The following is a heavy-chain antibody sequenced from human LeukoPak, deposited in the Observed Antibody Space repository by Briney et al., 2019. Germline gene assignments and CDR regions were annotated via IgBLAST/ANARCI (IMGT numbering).Heavy chain of an antibody. Sequence: GGSLRLSCAASGFTFSDYSMNWVRQAPGKGLEWISYIGIDSGNTNYADSVKRRFTISGDKAKNSLYLQMNSLRVEDTAVYYCARDYKYAFDNWGQGTLVTVSS. CDR1: GFTFSDYS. J-gene: IGHJ4*02. CDR3: ARDYKYAFDN. V-gene: IGHV3-21*05. D-gene: IGHD5-24*01. CDR2: IGIDSGNT.